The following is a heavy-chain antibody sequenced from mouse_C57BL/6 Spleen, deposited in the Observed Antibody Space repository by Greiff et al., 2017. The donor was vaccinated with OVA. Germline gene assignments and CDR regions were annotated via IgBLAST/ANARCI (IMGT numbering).Heavy chain of an antibody. CDR3: ARDHYYGSSYIYYCAMDY. Sequence: QVQLQQSGAELVRPGTSVKVSCKASGYAFTNYLIEWVKQRPGQGLEWIGVINPGSGGTNYNEKFKGKATLTADKSSSTDYMQLSSLTSEDSAVYFCARDHYYGSSYIYYCAMDYWGQGTSVTVSS. D-gene: IGHD1-1*01. V-gene: IGHV1-54*01. CDR2: INPGSGGT. CDR1: GYAFTNYL. J-gene: IGHJ4*01.